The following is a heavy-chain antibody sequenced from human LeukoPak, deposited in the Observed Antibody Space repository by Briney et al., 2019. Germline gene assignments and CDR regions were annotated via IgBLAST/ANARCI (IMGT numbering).Heavy chain of an antibody. Sequence: SETLSLTCTVSGGSISSGDYYWSWIRQPPRKGLEWIGYIYYSGSTYYNPSLKSRVTISVDTSKNQFSLKLSSVTAADTAVYYCARGGYYDSSGPTRPTGFDYWGQGTLVTVSS. CDR3: ARGGYYDSSGPTRPTGFDY. V-gene: IGHV4-30-4*01. D-gene: IGHD3-22*01. CDR1: GGSISSGDYY. J-gene: IGHJ4*02. CDR2: IYYSGST.